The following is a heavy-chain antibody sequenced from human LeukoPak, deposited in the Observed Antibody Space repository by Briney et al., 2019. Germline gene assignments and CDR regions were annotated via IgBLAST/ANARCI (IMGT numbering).Heavy chain of an antibody. J-gene: IGHJ4*02. CDR2: IIPIFGTA. V-gene: IGHV1-69*05. CDR3: ARGTSSSWYGTFDY. CDR1: GGTFSSYA. D-gene: IGHD6-13*01. Sequence: ASVKVSCKASGGTFSSYAISWVRQAPGRGLEWMGGIIPIFGTANYAQKFQGRVTITTDESTSTAYMELSSLRSEDTAVYYCARGTSSSWYGTFDYWGQGTLVTVSS.